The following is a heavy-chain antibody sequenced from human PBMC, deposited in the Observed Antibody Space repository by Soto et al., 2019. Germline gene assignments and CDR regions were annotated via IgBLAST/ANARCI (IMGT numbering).Heavy chain of an antibody. CDR2: ISYDGSNK. CDR1: GFTFSSYG. Sequence: PGGSLRLSCAASGFTFSSYGMHWVRQAPGKGLEWVAVISYDGSNKYYADSVKGRFTISRDNSKNTLYLQMNSLRAEDTAVYYCAKDGRKGNVVGGDYGMDVWGQGTTVTVSS. V-gene: IGHV3-30*18. CDR3: AKDGRKGNVVGGDYGMDV. J-gene: IGHJ6*02. D-gene: IGHD3-16*01.